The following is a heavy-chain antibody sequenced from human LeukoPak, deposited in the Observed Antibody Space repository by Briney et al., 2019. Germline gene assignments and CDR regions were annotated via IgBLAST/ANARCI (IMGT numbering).Heavy chain of an antibody. Sequence: SGGSLRLSCAASGFTFDDYAMHWVRQAPGKGPEWVSGISWNSGSIGYADSVKGRFTISRDNAKNSLYLQMNSLRAEDTAVYYCARVFYDSSGYYWSGFNYYYMDVWGKGTTVTISS. CDR1: GFTFDDYA. D-gene: IGHD3-22*01. J-gene: IGHJ6*03. CDR3: ARVFYDSSGYYWSGFNYYYMDV. CDR2: ISWNSGSI. V-gene: IGHV3-9*01.